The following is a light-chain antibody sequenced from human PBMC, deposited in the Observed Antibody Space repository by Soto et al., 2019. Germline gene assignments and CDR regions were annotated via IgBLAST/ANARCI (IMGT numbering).Light chain of an antibody. V-gene: IGLV2-23*01. J-gene: IGLJ3*02. CDR1: SSDVGSYNL. Sequence: QSALTQPASVSGSPGQSITISCTGTSSDVGSYNLVSWYQQHPGKAPKLMIYEATKRPSGVSNRFSGSKSGNTASLTISGLQAEDEADYYCSSYAAGSTWVFGGGTKLTVL. CDR3: SSYAAGSTWV. CDR2: EAT.